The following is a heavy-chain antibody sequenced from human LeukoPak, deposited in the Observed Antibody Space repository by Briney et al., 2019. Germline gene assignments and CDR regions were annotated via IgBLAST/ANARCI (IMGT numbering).Heavy chain of an antibody. V-gene: IGHV3-33*01. Sequence: GRSLRLSCAASGFTFSSYGMHWVRQAPGKGLEWVAVIWYDGSNKYYADSVKGRFTISRDNSKNTLYLQMNSLRAEDTAVYYCARSGSGSSWYGDWFDPWGQGTLVTVSS. CDR2: IWYDGSNK. J-gene: IGHJ5*02. CDR1: GFTFSSYG. D-gene: IGHD6-13*01. CDR3: ARSGSGSSWYGDWFDP.